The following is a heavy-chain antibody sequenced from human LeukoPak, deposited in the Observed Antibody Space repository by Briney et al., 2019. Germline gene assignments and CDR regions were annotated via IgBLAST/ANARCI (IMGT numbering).Heavy chain of an antibody. CDR1: GGSISSYY. V-gene: IGHV4-59*01. CDR2: IYYSGST. CDR3: ARTAAAPYYYYYYMDV. Sequence: SETLSLTCTVSGGSISSYYWSWIRQPPGKGLEWIGYIYYSGSTNYNPSLKSRVTVSVDTSKNQFSLKLSSVTAADTAVYYCARTAAAPYYYYYYMDVWGKGTTVTVSS. J-gene: IGHJ6*03. D-gene: IGHD6-13*01.